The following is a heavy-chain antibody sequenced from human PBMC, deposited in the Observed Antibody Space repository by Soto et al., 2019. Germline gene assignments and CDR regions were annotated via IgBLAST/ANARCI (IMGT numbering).Heavy chain of an antibody. CDR1: GGTFSSYT. D-gene: IGHD1-26*01. CDR3: ATDASYFAFDI. J-gene: IGHJ3*02. V-gene: IGHV1-69*04. CDR2: IIPILGIA. Sequence: SVKVSCKASGGTFSSYTISWVRQAPGQGLEWMGRIIPILGIAIYAQKFQGRVTMTEDTSTDTAYMELSSLRSEDTAVYYCATDASYFAFDIWGQGTMVTVSS.